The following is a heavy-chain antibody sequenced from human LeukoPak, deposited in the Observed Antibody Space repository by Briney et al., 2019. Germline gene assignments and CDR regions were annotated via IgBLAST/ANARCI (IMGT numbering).Heavy chain of an antibody. CDR2: ISGSGGST. CDR3: AKVVAGRYCSSTSCYTMAFDI. Sequence: TGESLRLSCAASGFTFSSYAMSWVRQAPGKGLEWVSAISGSGGSTYYADSVKGRFTISRDNSKNTLYLQMNSLRAEDTAVYYCAKVVAGRYCSSTSCYTMAFDIWGQGTMVTVSS. J-gene: IGHJ3*02. V-gene: IGHV3-23*01. CDR1: GFTFSSYA. D-gene: IGHD2-2*02.